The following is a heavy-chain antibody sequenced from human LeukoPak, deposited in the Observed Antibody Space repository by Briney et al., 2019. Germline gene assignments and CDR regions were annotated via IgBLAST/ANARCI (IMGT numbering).Heavy chain of an antibody. CDR2: ISYDGSNK. D-gene: IGHD5-12*01. CDR1: GFTFSSDG. V-gene: IGHV3-30*18. CDR3: AKVVATSLPDY. J-gene: IGHJ4*02. Sequence: GGSLRLSCAASGFTFSSDGMHWVRQAPGKGLEWVAVISYDGSNKYYADSVKGRFTISRDNSKNTLYLQMNSLRAEDTAVYYCAKVVATSLPDYWGQGTLVTVSS.